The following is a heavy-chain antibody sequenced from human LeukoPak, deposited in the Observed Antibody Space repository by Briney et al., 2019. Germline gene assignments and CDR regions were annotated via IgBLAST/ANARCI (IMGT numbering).Heavy chain of an antibody. Sequence: GGSLRLSCAASGFTFSNYAMSWVRQAPGKGLVWVSRINSGGIRTNYADSVKGRFTISRDNAKNTLYLQMNNLRAEDTAVYYCRIAAVGGDYWGQGTLVTVSS. D-gene: IGHD6-13*01. CDR2: INSGGIRT. V-gene: IGHV3-74*01. J-gene: IGHJ4*02. CDR1: GFTFSNYA. CDR3: RIAAVGGDY.